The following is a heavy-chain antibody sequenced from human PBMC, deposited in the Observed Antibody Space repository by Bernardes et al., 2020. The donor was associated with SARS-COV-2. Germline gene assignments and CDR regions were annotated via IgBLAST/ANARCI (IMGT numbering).Heavy chain of an antibody. CDR1: GFTFSDHY. CDR2: TRNKANSYTT. J-gene: IGHJ6*02. CDR3: ARVPYYYYYYGMDV. Sequence: SLRLSCAASGFTFSDHYMDWVRQAPGKGLEWVGRTRNKANSYTTEYAASVKGRFTISRDDSKNSLYLQMNSLKTEDTAVYYCARVPYYYYYYGMDVWGQGTTVTVSS. V-gene: IGHV3-72*01.